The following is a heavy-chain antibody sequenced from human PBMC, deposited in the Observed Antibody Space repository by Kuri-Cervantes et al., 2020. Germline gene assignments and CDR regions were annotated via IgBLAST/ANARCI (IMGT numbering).Heavy chain of an antibody. D-gene: IGHD1-14*01. CDR2: IYPGDSDT. CDR3: ARRNNALQRAFDI. J-gene: IGHJ3*02. V-gene: IGHV5-51*01. Sequence: GESLKISCKGSGYSFTSYWIGWVRQMPGKGLEWVGIIYPGDSDTRYTPSFQGQVTISADKSISTAYLQWSSLKAADTAMYYCARRNNALQRAFDIWGQGTMVTVSS. CDR1: GYSFTSYW.